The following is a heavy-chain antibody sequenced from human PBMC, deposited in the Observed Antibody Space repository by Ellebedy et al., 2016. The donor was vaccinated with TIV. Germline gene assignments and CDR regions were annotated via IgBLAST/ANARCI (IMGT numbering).Heavy chain of an antibody. D-gene: IGHD6-13*01. CDR1: GFTFSGFT. Sequence: GESLKISCAASGFTFSGFTMNWVRQAPGKGLEWVSSISSSGTYIHNADSVKGRFIISRDNAKNSLYLPMNSLRVEDTAIYYCARPAAAYSSSWYDFDCWGQGTLVTVSS. J-gene: IGHJ4*02. CDR2: ISSSGTYI. CDR3: ARPAAAYSSSWYDFDC. V-gene: IGHV3-21*01.